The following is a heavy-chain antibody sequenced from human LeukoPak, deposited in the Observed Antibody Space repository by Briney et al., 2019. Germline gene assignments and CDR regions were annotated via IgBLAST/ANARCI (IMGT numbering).Heavy chain of an antibody. D-gene: IGHD6-13*01. CDR3: ARDADQIAAAGTQ. Sequence: ASVKVSCKASGYTFTGYYMHWVRQAPGQGLEWMGRINPNSGNTNYAQKLQGRVTMTTDTSTSTAYMELRSLRSDDTAVYYCARDADQIAAAGTQWGQGTLVTVSS. CDR2: INPNSGNT. V-gene: IGHV1-2*06. CDR1: GYTFTGYY. J-gene: IGHJ4*02.